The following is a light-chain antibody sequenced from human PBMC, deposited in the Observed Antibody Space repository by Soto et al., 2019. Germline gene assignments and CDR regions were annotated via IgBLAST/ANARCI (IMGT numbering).Light chain of an antibody. CDR3: MQGTLWPWT. J-gene: IGKJ1*01. CDR2: KVS. Sequence: VVMTKSPLSLPVTLGQPASISCSSSQILVDRDGNTYFNWYQQRPGQPPRRLIYKVSYRDSGVPDRFSGSGSGTDFTLKISRVEAEDVGFYYCMQGTLWPWTFGQGTKVDFK. V-gene: IGKV2-30*01. CDR1: QILVDRDGNTY.